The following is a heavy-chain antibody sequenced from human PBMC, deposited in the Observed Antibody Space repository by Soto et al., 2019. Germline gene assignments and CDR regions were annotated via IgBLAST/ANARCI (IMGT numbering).Heavy chain of an antibody. Sequence: PSEPLSLTCTVYGGSISSGGYYWSWIRQPPGKGLEWIGEINHSGSTNYNPSLKSRVTISVDTSKNQFSLKLSSVTAADTAVYYCARDSSSGDLFGMRWFDPSGQGNLVTVYS. D-gene: IGHD6-13*01. CDR2: INHSGST. CDR1: GGSISSGGYY. V-gene: IGHV4-34*01. J-gene: IGHJ5*02. CDR3: ARDSSSGDLFGMRWFDP.